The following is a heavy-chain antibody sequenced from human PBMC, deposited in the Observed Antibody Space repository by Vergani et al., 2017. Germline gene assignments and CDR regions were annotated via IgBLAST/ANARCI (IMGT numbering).Heavy chain of an antibody. Sequence: EVQLVESGGGLVQPGGSLRLSCAASGFPVSSNYMSWVRQAPGKGLEWVSVIYSGGSTYYADSVKGRFSISRDNSKNTLYLQMNSLRAEDTAVYYCAGNYYDSRVDYWGQGTLVTVSS. CDR3: AGNYYDSRVDY. CDR1: GFPVSSNY. V-gene: IGHV3-66*01. D-gene: IGHD3-22*01. CDR2: IYSGGST. J-gene: IGHJ4*02.